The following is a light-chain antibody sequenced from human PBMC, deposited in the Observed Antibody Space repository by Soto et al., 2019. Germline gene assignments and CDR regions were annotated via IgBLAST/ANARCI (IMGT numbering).Light chain of an antibody. CDR2: GAS. Sequence: EIVLTQSPGTLSLSPGERATLSCRASQSVSSSYLAWYQQKPGEAPKLLIYGASRRATGIPDRFSGSGSWTDFSRTISRLEPEDFAVYYCQQYGSSLPWTFGQGTKVEIK. J-gene: IGKJ1*01. CDR3: QQYGSSLPWT. V-gene: IGKV3-20*01. CDR1: QSVSSSY.